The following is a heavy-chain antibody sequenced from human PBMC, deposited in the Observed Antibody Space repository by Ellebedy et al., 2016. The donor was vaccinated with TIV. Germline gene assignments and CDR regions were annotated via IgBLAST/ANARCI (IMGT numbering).Heavy chain of an antibody. V-gene: IGHV5-51*01. CDR2: IYPGDFDP. CDR3: ACSEGLGGYYGMDV. D-gene: IGHD1-26*01. J-gene: IGHJ6*02. CDR1: AYSFTSSW. Sequence: GESLKISCKGSAYSFTSSWIGWVRQMPGKGLEWMGIIYPGDFDPRYSPSFKGQVTISADKSTSTTYLQWSSLKASDTAMYYCACSEGLGGYYGMDVWGQGTTVTVSS.